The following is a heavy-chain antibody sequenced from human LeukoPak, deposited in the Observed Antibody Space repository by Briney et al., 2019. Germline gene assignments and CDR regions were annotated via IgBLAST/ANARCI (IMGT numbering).Heavy chain of an antibody. CDR3: ARGRSCSCGGDCYPSDAFDI. CDR1: GGSFSGYY. Sequence: SETLSLTCAVYGGSFSGYYWSWIRQPPGKGLEWIGEINHSGSTNYNPSLKSRVTISVDTSKSQFSLKLSSVTAADTAVYYCARGRSCSCGGDCYPSDAFDIWGQGTMVTVSS. J-gene: IGHJ3*02. V-gene: IGHV4-34*01. D-gene: IGHD2-21*02. CDR2: INHSGST.